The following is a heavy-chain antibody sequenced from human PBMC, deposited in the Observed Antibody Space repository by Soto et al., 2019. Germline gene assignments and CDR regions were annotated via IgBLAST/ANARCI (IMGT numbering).Heavy chain of an antibody. CDR3: ASHAPGIAAAGKGDYYYYGMDV. J-gene: IGHJ6*02. V-gene: IGHV3-53*02. CDR2: IYSGGST. CDR1: GFTVSSNY. Sequence: EVQLVETGGGLIQPGGSLRLSCAASGFTVSSNYMSWVRQAPGKGLEWVSVIYSGGSTYYADSVKGRFPISRDNSKNTRYLQMNSLRAEDTAVYYCASHAPGIAAAGKGDYYYYGMDVWGQGTTVTVSS. D-gene: IGHD6-13*01.